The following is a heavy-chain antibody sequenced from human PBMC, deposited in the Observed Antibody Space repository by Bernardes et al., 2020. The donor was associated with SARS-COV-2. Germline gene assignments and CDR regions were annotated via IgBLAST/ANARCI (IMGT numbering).Heavy chain of an antibody. CDR1: GFTFSSYG. V-gene: IGHV3-33*01. D-gene: IGHD6-13*01. J-gene: IGHJ4*02. CDR3: ARGIAAAGTGVDY. CDR2: IWYDGSNK. Sequence: GGSLRLSCAASGFTFSSYGMHWVRQAPGKGLEWVAVIWYDGSNKYYADSVKGRFTISRDNSKNTVYLQMNSLRVEDTAVFYCARGIAAAGTGVDYWGQGTLVTVSS.